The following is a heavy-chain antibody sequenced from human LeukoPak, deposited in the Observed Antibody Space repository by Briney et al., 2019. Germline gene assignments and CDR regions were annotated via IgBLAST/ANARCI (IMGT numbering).Heavy chain of an antibody. CDR3: ARGPPSNYDFWSGHPYYLDY. D-gene: IGHD3-3*01. CDR1: GYTFTSYA. V-gene: IGHV1-2*06. Sequence: ASVKVSCKASGYTFTSYAMHWVRQAPGQGLEWMGRINPNSGGTNYAQKFQGRVTMTRDTSISTAYMELSRLRSDDTAVYYCARGPPSNYDFWSGHPYYLDYWGQGTLVTVSS. J-gene: IGHJ4*02. CDR2: INPNSGGT.